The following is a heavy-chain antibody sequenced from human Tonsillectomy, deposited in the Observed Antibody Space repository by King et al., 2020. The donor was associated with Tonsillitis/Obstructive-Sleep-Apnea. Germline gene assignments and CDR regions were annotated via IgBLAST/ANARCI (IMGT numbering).Heavy chain of an antibody. D-gene: IGHD1-26*01. CDR3: ARDHEGNASGYYYYGMDV. CDR2: IYYSGST. J-gene: IGHJ6*02. CDR1: GGSISSYY. Sequence: PLPESGPGLVKPSETLSLTCTVSGGSISSYYWSWIRQPPGKGLEWIGYIYYSGSTNYNPSLKSRVTISVDTSKNQFSLKLSSVTAADTAVYYCARDHEGNASGYYYYGMDVWGQGTTVTVSS. V-gene: IGHV4-59*01.